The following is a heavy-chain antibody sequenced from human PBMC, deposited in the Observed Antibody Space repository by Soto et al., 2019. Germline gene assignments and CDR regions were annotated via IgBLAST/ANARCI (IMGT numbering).Heavy chain of an antibody. J-gene: IGHJ6*02. CDR1: GYTFTSYY. CDR2: INPSGGST. Sequence: ASVKVSCKASGYTFTSYYMHWVRQAPGQGLEWMGIINPSGGSTSYAQKFQGRVTMTRDTSTSTVYMELSSLRSEDTAMYYCARTYSSGPSNYYYYGMDVWGQGTTVTVSS. CDR3: ARTYSSGPSNYYYYGMDV. D-gene: IGHD6-19*01. V-gene: IGHV1-46*01.